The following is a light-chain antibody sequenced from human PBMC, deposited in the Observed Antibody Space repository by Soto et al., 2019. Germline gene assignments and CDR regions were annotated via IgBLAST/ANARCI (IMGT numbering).Light chain of an antibody. CDR1: QSISTW. CDR3: QQYNSNPIT. CDR2: KAS. J-gene: IGKJ5*01. Sequence: DIQMTQSPSTLSASVGDRVTITCRARQSISTWLAWYQQKPGKAPKLLIYKASSLESGVPSRFSGSGSGTEFTLTISSLQPEDFATYYCQQYNSNPITFGQGTRLEIK. V-gene: IGKV1-5*03.